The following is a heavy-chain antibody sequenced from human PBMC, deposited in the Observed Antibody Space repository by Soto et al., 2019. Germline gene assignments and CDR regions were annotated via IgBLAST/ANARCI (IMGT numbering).Heavy chain of an antibody. D-gene: IGHD6-13*01. CDR3: AKNPEQPSPGHPAY. Sequence: QVQLVESGGGVVHPGRSVRPSCAASGFPFSSSGMHWVRQAPGKGLEWVAVISYDGNNKYYADSVKGRFTISRDNSKNTLYLQMNSLRAEDTAVYYCAKNPEQPSPGHPAYWGQGTLVTVSS. CDR1: GFPFSSSG. J-gene: IGHJ4*02. CDR2: ISYDGNNK. V-gene: IGHV3-30*18.